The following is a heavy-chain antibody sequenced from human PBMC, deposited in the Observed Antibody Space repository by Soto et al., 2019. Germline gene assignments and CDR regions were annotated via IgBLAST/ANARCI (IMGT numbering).Heavy chain of an antibody. CDR2: IGTAGDP. Sequence: EVQLVESGGGLVQPGGSLRLSCAASGFTFSRYDMHWVRQTAGKSLELDSSIGTAGDPHYSDSVKGRFTISRENAKNSLYLQMNSLSAGDTAVYYCAREIVTPGHWYFDVWGRGTLVTVSS. V-gene: IGHV3-13*05. CDR3: AREIVTPGHWYFDV. D-gene: IGHD2-2*01. CDR1: GFTFSRYD. J-gene: IGHJ2*01.